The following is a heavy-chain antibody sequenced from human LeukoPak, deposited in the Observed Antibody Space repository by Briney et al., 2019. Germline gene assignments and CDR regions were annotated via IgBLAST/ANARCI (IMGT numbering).Heavy chain of an antibody. CDR2: IYSGGST. CDR1: GFTVSSNY. D-gene: IGHD3-22*01. V-gene: IGHV3-53*01. J-gene: IGHJ4*02. Sequence: GGSLRLSCAASGFTVSSNYMSLVRQAPGKGLEWGSVIYSGGSTYYADSVKGRFTISRDNSKNTLYLQINSLISEDTAVYYCARDRYYDSSGSYHYFDSWGQGTLVTVSS. CDR3: ARDRYYDSSGSYHYFDS.